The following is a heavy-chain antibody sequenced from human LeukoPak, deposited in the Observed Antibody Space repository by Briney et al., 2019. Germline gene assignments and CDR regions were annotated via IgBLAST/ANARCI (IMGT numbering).Heavy chain of an antibody. CDR2: SYDSGST. V-gene: IGHV4-39*01. CDR1: GGSISSSSYY. Sequence: PSETLSLTCTVSGGSISSSSYYWGWLRQPPGKRRELIASSYDSGSTYYNPALKSRVTISVDTSKNQFSLKLSSVTAADTAVYYCARRSYYDSSGYYPDWGQGTLVTVSS. CDR3: ARRSYYDSSGYYPD. D-gene: IGHD3-22*01. J-gene: IGHJ4*02.